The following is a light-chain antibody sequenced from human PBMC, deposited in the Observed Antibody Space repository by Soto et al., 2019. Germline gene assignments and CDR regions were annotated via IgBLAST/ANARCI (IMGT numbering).Light chain of an antibody. Sequence: IVFTQSPGTLSLSPGERATLSCRASQSVSSSYLAWYQQKPGQAPRLLIYGASSRATGIPDRFSGSGSGTDFTLTISRLEPEDFAVYYCQQYGSSPWTFGQGTKAAIK. CDR3: QQYGSSPWT. CDR1: QSVSSSY. J-gene: IGKJ1*01. CDR2: GAS. V-gene: IGKV3-20*01.